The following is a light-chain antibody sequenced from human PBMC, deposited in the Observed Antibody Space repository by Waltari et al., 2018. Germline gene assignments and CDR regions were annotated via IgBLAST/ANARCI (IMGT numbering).Light chain of an antibody. V-gene: IGLV3-21*02. Sequence: SYVLTQPPSVSVAPGQTARISCDGNNIGSNNVYWYQQKPGQAPVLVVYDDGDRPSGIPERFSGSNSGNTATLTISRVDAGDEADYYCQVWDSGSDHYVFGTVTKVTVL. CDR1: NIGSNN. J-gene: IGLJ1*01. CDR3: QVWDSGSDHYV. CDR2: DDG.